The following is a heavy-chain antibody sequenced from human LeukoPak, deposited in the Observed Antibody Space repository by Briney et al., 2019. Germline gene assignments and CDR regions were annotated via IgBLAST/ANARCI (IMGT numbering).Heavy chain of an antibody. Sequence: SETLSLTCTVSGGSISSSSYYWGWIRQPPGKGWEWIGSIYYSGSTYYNPSLKSRVTISVATSKNQFSLKLSSVTAADTAVYYCARLRPYYYDSSGYLYFDYWGQGTLVTVSS. V-gene: IGHV4-39*01. CDR3: ARLRPYYYDSSGYLYFDY. CDR2: IYYSGST. CDR1: GGSISSSSYY. D-gene: IGHD3-22*01. J-gene: IGHJ4*02.